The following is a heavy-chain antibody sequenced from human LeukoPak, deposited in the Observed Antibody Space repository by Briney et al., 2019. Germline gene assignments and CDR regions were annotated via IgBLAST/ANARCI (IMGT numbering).Heavy chain of an antibody. D-gene: IGHD3-22*01. Sequence: GGSLRLSCAASGFTFSSNWMAWVRQAPGKGLEWVANVRQGGSDKYYVDSVEGRFTISRDNGKNSLFLQMNSLRAEDTAVYYCARDLSGIGYFDKWGQGTLVTVSS. CDR2: VRQGGSDK. J-gene: IGHJ4*02. CDR3: ARDLSGIGYFDK. CDR1: GFTFSSNW. V-gene: IGHV3-7*01.